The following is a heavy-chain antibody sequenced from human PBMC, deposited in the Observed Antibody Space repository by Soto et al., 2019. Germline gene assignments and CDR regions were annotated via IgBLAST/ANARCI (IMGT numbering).Heavy chain of an antibody. D-gene: IGHD6-19*01. CDR1: GGTFSSYA. CDR2: IIPIFVTA. V-gene: IGHV1-69*13. Sequence: SVKVSCNASGGTFSSYAISWVRQAPGQGLEWMGGIIPIFVTANYAQKFQGRVTSTAEEATRTAYMELSSLRCEDAAVDYCARTSVAAPSHGLDVWGQGTTLTVSS. J-gene: IGHJ6*02. CDR3: ARTSVAAPSHGLDV.